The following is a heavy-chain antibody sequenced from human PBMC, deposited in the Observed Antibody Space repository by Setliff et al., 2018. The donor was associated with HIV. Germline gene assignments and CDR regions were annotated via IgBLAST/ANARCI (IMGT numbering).Heavy chain of an antibody. CDR1: GFSFSSYG. CDR3: VKDEEYIGVVSATMNMPGYYHYYYMDV. CDR2: ISSTSSNI. Sequence: GGSLRLSCAASGFSFSSYGMNWVRQAPGKGLEWVSYISSTSSNIYYVDSVEGRFTISRDNADNSLYLQMNSLRAEDTAVYYCVKDEEYIGVVSATMNMPGYYHYYYMDVWGKGSTVTVSS. J-gene: IGHJ6*03. V-gene: IGHV3-48*01. D-gene: IGHD2-2*01.